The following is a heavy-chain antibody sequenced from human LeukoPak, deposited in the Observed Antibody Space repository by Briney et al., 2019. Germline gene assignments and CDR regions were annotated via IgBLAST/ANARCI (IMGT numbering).Heavy chain of an antibody. CDR2: ISYDGSNK. CDR1: GFTFSSYA. D-gene: IGHD2-2*01. V-gene: IGHV3-30-3*01. J-gene: IGHJ4*02. Sequence: GGSLRLSCAASGFTFSSYAMRWVRQAPGKGLEWVAVISYDGSNKYYAGSVKGRFTISRDNSKNTLYLQMNSLRAEDTAVYYCARGLVPADYYFDSWGRGTLVTVSS. CDR3: ARGLVPADYYFDS.